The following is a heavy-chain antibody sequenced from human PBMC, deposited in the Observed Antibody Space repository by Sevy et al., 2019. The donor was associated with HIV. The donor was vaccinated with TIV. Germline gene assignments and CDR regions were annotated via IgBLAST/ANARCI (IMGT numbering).Heavy chain of an antibody. J-gene: IGHJ4*02. CDR2: INGRGGST. D-gene: IGHD6-13*01. CDR1: GYSFSSYA. CDR3: ARPSPRIAAAASAFYDN. Sequence: GGSLRLSCVVSGYSFSSYAISWVRQAPGKGLEWVSTINGRGGSTYYADSLKGRFTISSDNPKNTQFLQMINLRVDDTAIYYCARPSPRIAAAASAFYDNWGQGTLVTVSS. V-gene: IGHV3-23*01.